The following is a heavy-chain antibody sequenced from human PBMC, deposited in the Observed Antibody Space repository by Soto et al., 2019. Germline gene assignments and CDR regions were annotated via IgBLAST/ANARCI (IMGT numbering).Heavy chain of an antibody. J-gene: IGHJ3*02. CDR3: ASRRVRGVITAYDAFDI. D-gene: IGHD3-10*01. V-gene: IGHV1-69*02. CDR1: GGTFSSYT. Sequence: SVKVSCKASGGTFSSYTISWVRQAPGQGLEWMGRIIPILGIANYAQKFQGRVTITADKSTSTAYMELSSLRSEDTAVYYCASRRVRGVITAYDAFDIWGQGTMVTVSS. CDR2: IIPILGIA.